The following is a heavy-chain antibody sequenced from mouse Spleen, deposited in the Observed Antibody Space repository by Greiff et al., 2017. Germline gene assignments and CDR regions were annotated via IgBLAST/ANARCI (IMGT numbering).Heavy chain of an antibody. V-gene: IGHV5-9-1*01. CDR2: ISSGGSYT. Sequence: DVMLVESGGGLVKPGGSLKLSCAASGFTFSSYAMSWVRQTPEKRLEWVATISSGGSYTYYPDSVKGRFTISRDNAKNTLYLQMSSLRSEDTAMYYCARGGGSSFFFDYWGQGTTLTVSS. CDR3: ARGGGSSFFFDY. CDR1: GFTFSSYA. D-gene: IGHD1-1*01. J-gene: IGHJ2*01.